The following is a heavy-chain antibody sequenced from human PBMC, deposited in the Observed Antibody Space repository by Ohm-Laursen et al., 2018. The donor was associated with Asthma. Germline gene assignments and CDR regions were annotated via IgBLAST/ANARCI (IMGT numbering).Heavy chain of an antibody. D-gene: IGHD4-17*01. CDR1: GFTFSNYG. CDR2: GGSYYDGGLK. Sequence: SLRLSCTASGFTFSNYGMHWVRQAPGKGLEWVAVGGSYYDGGLKYYADSVNGRFTVSRDDSKNTLYLQMNSLRAEDTAVYYCAKWFGDYAVYWGQGTLVTVSS. V-gene: IGHV3-30*18. J-gene: IGHJ4*02. CDR3: AKWFGDYAVY.